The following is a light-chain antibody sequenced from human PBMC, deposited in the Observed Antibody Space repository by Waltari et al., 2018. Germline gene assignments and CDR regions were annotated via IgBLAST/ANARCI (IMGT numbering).Light chain of an antibody. V-gene: IGKV3-20*01. Sequence: EIVLTQSPGTLSLSPGERATLSCRASQSVINNYLAWYQQKPGQAPRLLIDDAARRATGSPDRFSGSGSGTDFTLTISRLEPEDFAVYYCQQCSSSPLTFGGGTRLEIK. J-gene: IGKJ4*01. CDR1: QSVINNY. CDR2: DAA. CDR3: QQCSSSPLT.